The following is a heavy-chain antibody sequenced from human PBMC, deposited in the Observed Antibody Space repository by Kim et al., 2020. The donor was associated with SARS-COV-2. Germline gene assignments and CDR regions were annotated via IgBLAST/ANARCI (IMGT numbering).Heavy chain of an antibody. V-gene: IGHV3-30*04. CDR3: ARDSGAGYGYNYGLDV. CDR1: GFTFSRYA. J-gene: IGHJ6*02. CDR2: ISKDGSDI. D-gene: IGHD5-18*01. Sequence: GGSLRLSCAASGFTFSRYAMNWVRQAPGKGLEGVALISKDGSDIYYADPVKGRFTISRDNSKNMQYLQMNGLRAEDTAVYYCARDSGAGYGYNYGLDVWGQGTTVSVSS.